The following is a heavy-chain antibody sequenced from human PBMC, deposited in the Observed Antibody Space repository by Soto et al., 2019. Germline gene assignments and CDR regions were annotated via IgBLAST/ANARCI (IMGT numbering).Heavy chain of an antibody. J-gene: IGHJ5*02. CDR2: IYYSGST. Sequence: QVQLQESGPGLVKPSQTLSLTCTVSGGSISSGDYYWSWIRQPPGKGLEWIGYIYYSGSTYYNPSLKSRFTISVDTSKNQFSLKLSSVTAADTAVYYCARETTYYDSSGYYSNWFDPWGQGTLVTVSS. D-gene: IGHD3-22*01. CDR3: ARETTYYDSSGYYSNWFDP. CDR1: GGSISSGDYY. V-gene: IGHV4-30-4*01.